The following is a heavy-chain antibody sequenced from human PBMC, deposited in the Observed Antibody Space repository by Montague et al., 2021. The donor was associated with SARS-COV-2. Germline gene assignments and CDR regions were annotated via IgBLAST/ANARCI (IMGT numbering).Heavy chain of an antibody. V-gene: IGHV2-5*02. CDR3: AHRDSGRIAAAGFDY. CDR1: GFSLSTSGVG. D-gene: IGHD6-13*01. Sequence: PALVKPTQTLTLTCTFSGFSLSTSGVGVGWIRQPPGKALEWPALIYWDGDKRYSPSLKGRLTITKDTSKNQVVLTMTNMDPVDTATYYCAHRDSGRIAAAGFDYWGQGTLVTVSS. CDR2: IYWDGDK. J-gene: IGHJ4*02.